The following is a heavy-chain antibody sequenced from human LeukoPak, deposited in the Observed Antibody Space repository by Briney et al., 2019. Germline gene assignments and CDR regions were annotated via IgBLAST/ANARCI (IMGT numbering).Heavy chain of an antibody. CDR2: IYYSGST. V-gene: IGHV4-59*08. CDR3: ARRTTIGHYYYYYMDV. D-gene: IGHD1/OR15-1a*01. CDR1: GGSISSYY. Sequence: SETLSLTCTVSGGSISSYYWSWIRQPPGKGLEWIGYIYYSGSTNYNPSLKSRVTISVDTSKNQFSLKLSSVTAADTAVYYCARRTTIGHYYYYYMDVWGKGTTVTVSS. J-gene: IGHJ6*03.